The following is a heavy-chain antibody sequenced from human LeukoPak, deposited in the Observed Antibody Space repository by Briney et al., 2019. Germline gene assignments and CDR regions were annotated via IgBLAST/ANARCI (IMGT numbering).Heavy chain of an antibody. D-gene: IGHD2-15*01. CDR2: INPNSGGT. CDR3: ARERVVVVAGSGEMMDYYYYGMEV. Sequence: ASVKVSCKASGYTFTGYYMHWGRQAPGQGLEWMGWINPNSGGTNYAQTFKGRVTMTRDTSISTAYMELSRLRSDDTAVYYCARERVVVVAGSGEMMDYYYYGMEVWGQGTTVSVSS. CDR1: GYTFTGYY. V-gene: IGHV1-2*02. J-gene: IGHJ6*02.